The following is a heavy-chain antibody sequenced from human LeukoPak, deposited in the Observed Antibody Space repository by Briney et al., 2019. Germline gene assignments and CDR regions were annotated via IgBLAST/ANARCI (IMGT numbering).Heavy chain of an antibody. D-gene: IGHD3-9*01. CDR2: INWNGGST. V-gene: IGHV3-20*04. CDR1: GFTFDDYG. J-gene: IGHJ4*02. CDR3: ARVGTYYDILAGYYSTYFDY. Sequence: AGGSLRLSCAASGFTFDDYGLSWLRQAPGKGLEWVSGINWNGGSTGYADSVKGRFTISRDNAKNSLYLQMNSLRAEDTALYYCARVGTYYDILAGYYSTYFDYWGQGTLVIVSS.